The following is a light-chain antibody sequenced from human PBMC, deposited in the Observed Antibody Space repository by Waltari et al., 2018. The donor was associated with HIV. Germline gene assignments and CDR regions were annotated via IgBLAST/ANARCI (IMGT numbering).Light chain of an antibody. CDR2: EDR. V-gene: IGLV3-1*01. J-gene: IGLJ2*01. CDR3: QAWDSSTVV. Sequence: SYELTPPPSVSVSPGQTASITCSGAHSGDTYACWCPQKPGQSPVLVIYEDRKRPSGIPERFSGSNSGNTATLTISGTQAMDEADYYCQAWDSSTVVFGGGTKLTVL. CDR1: HSGDTY.